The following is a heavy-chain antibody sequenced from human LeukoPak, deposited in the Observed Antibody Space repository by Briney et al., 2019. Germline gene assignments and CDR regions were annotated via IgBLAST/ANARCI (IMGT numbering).Heavy chain of an antibody. D-gene: IGHD5-18*01. CDR3: ARVLGGYSYGFDY. Sequence: GGSLRLSCAASGFTFSSYWMSWVHQAPGKGLEWVANIKQGGSEKYYVDSVKGRFTISRDNAKNSLYLQMNSLRAEDTAVYYCARVLGGYSYGFDYWGQGTLVTVSS. J-gene: IGHJ4*02. CDR1: GFTFSSYW. CDR2: IKQGGSEK. V-gene: IGHV3-7*03.